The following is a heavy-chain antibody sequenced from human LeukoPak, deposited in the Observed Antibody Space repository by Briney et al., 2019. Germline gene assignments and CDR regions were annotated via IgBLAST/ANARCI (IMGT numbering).Heavy chain of an antibody. CDR1: GFTFSSYW. V-gene: IGHV3-74*01. CDR3: AREISIAAAGLFDY. CDR2: INSDGSST. J-gene: IGHJ4*02. D-gene: IGHD6-13*01. Sequence: GGSLRLSCAASGFTFSSYWMHWVRQAPGKGLVWVSRINSDGSSTTYADSVKGRFIISRDTAKNTLYLQMNSLRAEDTAVYYCAREISIAAAGLFDYWGQGTLVTVSS.